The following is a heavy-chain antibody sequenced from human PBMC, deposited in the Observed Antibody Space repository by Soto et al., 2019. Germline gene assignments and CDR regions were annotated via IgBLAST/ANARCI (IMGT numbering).Heavy chain of an antibody. Sequence: GGSLRLSCAASGFTFSSYGMHWVRQAPGKGLEWVAVIWYDGSNKYYADSVKGRFTISRDNSKNTLYLQMNSLRAEDTAVYYCARSGGPPKYYFDYWGQGTLVTVSS. D-gene: IGHD2-15*01. V-gene: IGHV3-33*01. CDR3: ARSGGPPKYYFDY. CDR2: IWYDGSNK. J-gene: IGHJ4*02. CDR1: GFTFSSYG.